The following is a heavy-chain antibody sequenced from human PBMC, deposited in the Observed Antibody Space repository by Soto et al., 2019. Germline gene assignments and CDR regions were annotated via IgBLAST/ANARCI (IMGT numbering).Heavy chain of an antibody. CDR2: VYYTGTT. Sequence: SETLSLTCSVSGGSISPYYWSWIRQTPGKGLEWLGHVYYTGTTQYNPSLKSRATILVDTSKNQFSLRLTSVIAADTALYYCARGAGPLVRGYTYAVFDPWGPGTLVTVSS. D-gene: IGHD5-18*01. CDR1: GGSISPYY. J-gene: IGHJ5*02. CDR3: ARGAGPLVRGYTYAVFDP. V-gene: IGHV4-59*01.